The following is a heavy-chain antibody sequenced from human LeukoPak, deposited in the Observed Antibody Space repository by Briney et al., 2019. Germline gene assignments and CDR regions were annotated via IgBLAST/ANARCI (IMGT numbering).Heavy chain of an antibody. D-gene: IGHD3-22*01. Sequence: PGGSLRLSCAASGFTFSSYAMSWVRQAPGKGLEWIGSLYYSGSTYYNPSLKSRVTISGDTSKSQFSLKLTSVTAADAAMYYCARQYYDSTGYYYFDHWGQGTLVTVSS. CDR3: ARQYYDSTGYYYFDH. CDR1: GFTFSSYA. J-gene: IGHJ4*02. CDR2: LYYSGST. V-gene: IGHV4-39*01.